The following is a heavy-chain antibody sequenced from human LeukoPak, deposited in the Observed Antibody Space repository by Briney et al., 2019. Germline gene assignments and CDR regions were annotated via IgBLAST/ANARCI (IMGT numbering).Heavy chain of an antibody. CDR3: ARLGNAAMAILGYYYYHMDV. CDR1: GFTFSSYG. D-gene: IGHD5-18*01. CDR2: INHSGST. J-gene: IGHJ6*03. Sequence: PGGSLRLSCAASGFTFSSYGMSWVRQAPGKGLEWIGEINHSGSTNYNPSLKSRVTISVDTAKNQFSLKLRSVTAADTAVYYCARLGNAAMAILGYYYYHMDVWGKGTTVTISS. V-gene: IGHV4-34*01.